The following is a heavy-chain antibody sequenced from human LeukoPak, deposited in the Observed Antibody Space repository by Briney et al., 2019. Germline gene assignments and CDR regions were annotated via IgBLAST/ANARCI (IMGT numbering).Heavy chain of an antibody. J-gene: IGHJ4*02. CDR2: INPKSGGT. V-gene: IGHV1-2*02. D-gene: IGHD2-21*02. CDR1: GYTFTDYY. CDR3: TYEGDYYYGY. Sequence: ASVKVSCKASGYTFTDYYMHWVRQAPGQGLEWMGWINPKSGGTNYAQRFQGRVTMTRDTSISTAYMELSRLTSDDTAVYYCTYEGDYYYGYWGQRTLVTVSS.